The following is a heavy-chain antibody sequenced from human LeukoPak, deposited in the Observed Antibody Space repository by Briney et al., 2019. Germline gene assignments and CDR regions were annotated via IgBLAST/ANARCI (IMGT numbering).Heavy chain of an antibody. CDR3: AKGNSGSYSQDWFDP. J-gene: IGHJ5*02. CDR2: INSDGSST. CDR1: GFTFSSYW. D-gene: IGHD1-26*01. Sequence: GGSLRLSCAASGFTFSSYWMHWVRQAPGKGLVWVSRINSDGSSTSYADSVKGRFTISRDNVKNSLYLQMNSLRPEDMALYYCAKGNSGSYSQDWFDPWGQGTLVTVSS. V-gene: IGHV3-74*01.